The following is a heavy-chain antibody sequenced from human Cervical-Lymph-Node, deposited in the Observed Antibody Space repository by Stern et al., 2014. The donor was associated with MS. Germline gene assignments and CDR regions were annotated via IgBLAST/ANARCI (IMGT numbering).Heavy chain of an antibody. J-gene: IGHJ4*02. CDR1: GYTFTSDD. Sequence: QVQLVQSGAGVKKPGASVKVSCKTSGYTFTSDDINWVRQAPGQGIEWMGWRSPDSGDTGYAQKFQGRLTITRDTSISTDYMELTTLRSEDTAVYYCTKAWDSWGQGTLVIVSS. CDR3: TKAWDS. V-gene: IGHV1-8*01. CDR2: RSPDSGDT.